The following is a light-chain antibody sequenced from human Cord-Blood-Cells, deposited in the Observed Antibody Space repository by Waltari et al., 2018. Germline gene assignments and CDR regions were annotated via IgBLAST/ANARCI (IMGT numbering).Light chain of an antibody. J-gene: IGKJ1*01. CDR2: DAS. CDR3: QQRSNWPPWT. CDR1: QSVSSY. V-gene: IGKV3-11*01. Sequence: EIVLTQSPATLSLSPGERATLPCRASQSVSSYLAWYQQKTGQAPRLLIYDASNRATGIPARFSGSGSGTDFTLTISSLEPEDFAVYYCQQRSNWPPWTFGQGTKVEIK.